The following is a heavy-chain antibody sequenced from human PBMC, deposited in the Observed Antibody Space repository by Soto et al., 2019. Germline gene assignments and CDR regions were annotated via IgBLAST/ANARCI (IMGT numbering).Heavy chain of an antibody. V-gene: IGHV4-30-4*01. CDR1: GGSINNNNYY. CDR3: ARRWGRTFDY. CDR2: IYDSGTA. J-gene: IGHJ4*02. D-gene: IGHD7-27*01. Sequence: PSETLSLTCTVSGGSINNNNYYWSWIRQPPGKGLEWIGHIYDSGTAYNNPSLRNPVAISVDTSKNQFSLKLSSVTAADTAVYYCARRWGRTFDYWGQGTLVTVSS.